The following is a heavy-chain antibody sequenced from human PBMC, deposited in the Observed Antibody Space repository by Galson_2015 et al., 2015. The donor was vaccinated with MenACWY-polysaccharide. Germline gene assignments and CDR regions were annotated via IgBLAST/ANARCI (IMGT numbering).Heavy chain of an antibody. D-gene: IGHD6-13*01. CDR1: GFTFSTYW. Sequence: SLRLSCAASGFTFSTYWMSWVRQAPGKGLEWVANIKQDGSEKYYVDSVKGRFTISRDNAKNSLYLQLNSLRAEDTAVYYCASPPGNWYLIGYWGQGTLVTVSS. CDR2: IKQDGSEK. CDR3: ASPPGNWYLIGY. V-gene: IGHV3-7*01. J-gene: IGHJ4*02.